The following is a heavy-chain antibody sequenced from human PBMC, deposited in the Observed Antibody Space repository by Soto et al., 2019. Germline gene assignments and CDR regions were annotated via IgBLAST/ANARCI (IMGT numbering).Heavy chain of an antibody. CDR2: ISSSSSYI. CDR3: ASESTVAGTSSDY. Sequence: GGSLRLSCAASGFTFSSYSMNWVRQAPGKGLEWVSSISSSSSYIYYADSVKGRFTISRDNAKNSLYLQMNSLRAEDTAVYYCASESTVAGTSSDYWGQGTLVTVSS. D-gene: IGHD6-19*01. V-gene: IGHV3-21*01. J-gene: IGHJ4*02. CDR1: GFTFSSYS.